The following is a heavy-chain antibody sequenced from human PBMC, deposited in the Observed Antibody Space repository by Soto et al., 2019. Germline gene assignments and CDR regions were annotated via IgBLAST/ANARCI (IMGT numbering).Heavy chain of an antibody. CDR2: IHYSGRT. J-gene: IGHJ5*02. V-gene: IGHV4-30-4*01. CDR1: GGSVGSGDYY. D-gene: IGHD6-25*01. CDR3: ARSPLLEQRGS. Sequence: QVQLQESGPGLVKPSHTVSLTCTVSGGSVGSGDYYWSWIHQPQGNGLECLGHIHYSGRTYYTPPSESRVAVSLDAPKNQFSLTLRPVTAADTAVYYCARSPLLEQRGSWGQGTQVTVSS.